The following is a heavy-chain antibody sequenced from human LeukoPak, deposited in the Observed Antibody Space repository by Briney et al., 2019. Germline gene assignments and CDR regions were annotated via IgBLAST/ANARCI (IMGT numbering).Heavy chain of an antibody. CDR3: ARRREGTTGTTSTLYFDY. Sequence: GASVKVSCKASGYTFTGYYMHWVRQAPGQGLELMGRINPNSGGTNYAQKFQGRVTMTRDTSISTAYMELSRLRSDDTAVYYCARRREGTTGTTSTLYFDYWGQGTLVTVSS. D-gene: IGHD1-1*01. CDR2: INPNSGGT. CDR1: GYTFTGYY. J-gene: IGHJ4*02. V-gene: IGHV1-2*06.